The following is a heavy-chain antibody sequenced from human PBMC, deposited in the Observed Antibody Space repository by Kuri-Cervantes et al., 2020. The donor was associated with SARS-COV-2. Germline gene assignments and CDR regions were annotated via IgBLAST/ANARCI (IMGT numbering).Heavy chain of an antibody. Sequence: GESLKISCAASGFTFSSYWMSWVRQSPGKGLEWVSAISGSGGSTYYADSVKGRFTISRDNSKNTLYLQMNSLRAEDTAVYYCARAELRLIDYWGQGTLVTVSS. J-gene: IGHJ4*02. V-gene: IGHV3-23*01. CDR2: ISGSGGST. D-gene: IGHD1-26*01. CDR1: GFTFSSYW. CDR3: ARAELRLIDY.